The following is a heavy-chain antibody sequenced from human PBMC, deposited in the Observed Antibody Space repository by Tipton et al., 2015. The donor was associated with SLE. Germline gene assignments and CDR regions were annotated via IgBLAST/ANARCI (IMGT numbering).Heavy chain of an antibody. V-gene: IGHV4-59*08. J-gene: IGHJ3*01. CDR3: ARHMSVTYANFDV. CDR2: VFYSGDT. Sequence: LRLSCTVSGASMSGDYWSWIRQPPGGGLEGIGYVFYSGDTRYNPSLQSRVSISIDTSKSRFSLRLTSVTAADTAIYYCARHMSVTYANFDVWGQGTVVTVSS. CDR1: GASMSGDY. D-gene: IGHD2-21*02.